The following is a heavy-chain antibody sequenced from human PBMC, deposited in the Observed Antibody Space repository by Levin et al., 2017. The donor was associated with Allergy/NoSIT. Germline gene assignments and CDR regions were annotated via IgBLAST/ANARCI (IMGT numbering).Heavy chain of an antibody. V-gene: IGHV3-21*05. J-gene: IGHJ4*02. CDR1: GFNLNTYT. D-gene: IGHD2-2*01. CDR3: ARLRELFLPTSYPDY. CDR2: ISSSGSSI. Sequence: GGSLRLSCAASGFNLNTYTMNWVRQAPGKGLEWVSLISSSGSSIYYADSVKGRFTISRDNAKNALFLQMSSLRVEDTAVYYCARLRELFLPTSYPDYWGQGTLVAVSS.